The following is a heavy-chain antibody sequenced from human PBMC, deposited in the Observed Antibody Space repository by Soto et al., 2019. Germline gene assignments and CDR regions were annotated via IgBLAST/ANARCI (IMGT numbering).Heavy chain of an antibody. D-gene: IGHD6-19*01. CDR3: ARDCAGYSSGWYQRGGFDY. V-gene: IGHV3-33*01. J-gene: IGHJ4*02. Sequence: QVQLVESGGGVVQPGRSLRLSCAASGFTFSSYGMHWVRQAPGKGLEWVAVIWYDASNKYYAASVKGRFTISRDHSKNTLYLQMNSLRAEDTAVYYCARDCAGYSSGWYQRGGFDYWGQGTLVTVSS. CDR1: GFTFSSYG. CDR2: IWYDASNK.